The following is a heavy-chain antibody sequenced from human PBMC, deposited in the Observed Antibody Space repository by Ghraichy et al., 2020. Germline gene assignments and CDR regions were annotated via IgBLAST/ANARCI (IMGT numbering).Heavy chain of an antibody. CDR3: ARGLH. V-gene: IGHV4-39*07. CDR2: IYYSGST. CDR1: GGSISSSSYY. D-gene: IGHD4-11*01. Sequence: ESLNISCTVSGGSISSSSYYWGWIRQPPGKGLEWIGSIYYSGSTYYNPSLKSRVTISVDTSKNQFSLKLSSVTAADTAVYYCARGLHWGQGTLVTVSS. J-gene: IGHJ4*02.